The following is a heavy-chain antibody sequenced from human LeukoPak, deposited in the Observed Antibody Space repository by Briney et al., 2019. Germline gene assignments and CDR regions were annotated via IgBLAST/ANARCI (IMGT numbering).Heavy chain of an antibody. CDR2: IYYSGST. CDR1: GGSVSSGSYY. V-gene: IGHV4-61*01. D-gene: IGHD6-13*01. J-gene: IGHJ4*02. CDR3: ARVRSSSWNGNKIDY. Sequence: SETLSLTCTVSGGSVSSGSYYWSWIRQPPGKGLEWIGYIYYSGSTNYNPSLKSRVTISVDTSKNQFSLKLSSVTAADTAVYYCARVRSSSWNGNKIDYWGQGTLVTVSS.